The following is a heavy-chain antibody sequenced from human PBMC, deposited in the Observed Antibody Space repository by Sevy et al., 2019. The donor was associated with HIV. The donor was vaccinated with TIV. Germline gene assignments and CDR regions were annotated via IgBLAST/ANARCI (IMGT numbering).Heavy chain of an antibody. D-gene: IGHD2-2*02. CDR2: ISSSSSYI. J-gene: IGHJ6*02. Sequence: GGSLRLSCAASGFTFSSYSMNWVRQAPGKGLEWVSSISSSSSYIYYADSVKGRFTISRDNAKKSLYLQMNSLRAEDTAVYYCARAGKYCSSTSCYKDYYGMDVWGQGPTVTVSS. V-gene: IGHV3-21*01. CDR1: GFTFSSYS. CDR3: ARAGKYCSSTSCYKDYYGMDV.